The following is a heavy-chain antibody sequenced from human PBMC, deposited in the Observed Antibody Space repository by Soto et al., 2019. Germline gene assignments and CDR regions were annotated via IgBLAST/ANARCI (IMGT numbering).Heavy chain of an antibody. V-gene: IGHV1-2*02. CDR3: ARYYYGSGSYYNPTYYYYFGMDV. CDR2: INPNSGGT. J-gene: IGHJ6*02. CDR1: GYTFTGYY. Sequence: ASVKVSCKASGYTFTGYYMHWVRQAPGQGLEWMGWINPNSGGTNYAQKFQGRVTMTRDTSISTAYMELSRLRSDDTAVYYCARYYYGSGSYYNPTYYYYFGMDVWGQGTTVTVSS. D-gene: IGHD3-10*01.